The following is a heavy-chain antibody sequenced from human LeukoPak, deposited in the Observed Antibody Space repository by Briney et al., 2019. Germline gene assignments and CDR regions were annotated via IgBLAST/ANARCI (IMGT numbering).Heavy chain of an antibody. CDR3: ARVFCSGGSCSFVY. D-gene: IGHD2-15*01. J-gene: IGHJ4*02. CDR1: GFTFSSYE. Sequence: GGSLRLSXAASGFTFSSYEMNWVRQAPGKGLEWVSYISSSGSTIYYADSVKGRFTISRDNAKNSLYLQMNSLRAEDTAVYYCARVFCSGGSCSFVYWGQGTLVTVSS. CDR2: ISSSGSTI. V-gene: IGHV3-48*03.